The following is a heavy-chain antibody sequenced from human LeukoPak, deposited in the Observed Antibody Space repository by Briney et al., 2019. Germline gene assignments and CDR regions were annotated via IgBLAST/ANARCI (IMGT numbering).Heavy chain of an antibody. J-gene: IGHJ4*02. CDR1: GFTFSSYS. CDR2: TSSSSTYI. V-gene: IGHV3-21*06. Sequence: GGSLRLSCAASGFTFSSYSMNWVRQAPGKGLEWVSSTSSSSTYIYHADSVKGRFTISRDNAKNSLYLHMNSLRAEDTAVYYCARGHGPGIAVTICDSWGQGTLVTVSS. CDR3: ARGHGPGIAVTICDS. D-gene: IGHD6-19*01.